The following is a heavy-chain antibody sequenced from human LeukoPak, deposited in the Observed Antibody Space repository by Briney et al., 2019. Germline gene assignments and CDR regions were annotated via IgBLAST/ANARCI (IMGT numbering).Heavy chain of an antibody. V-gene: IGHV3-30*18. J-gene: IGHJ3*02. Sequence: GGSLRLSCAASGFTFSSYGMHWVRQAPGKGLEWVAVISYDGSNKYYADSVKGRFTISRDNSKNTLYLQMYSLRAEDTAVYYCAKDRARVTYYPDAFDIWGQGTMVTVSS. CDR3: AKDRARVTYYPDAFDI. CDR2: ISYDGSNK. D-gene: IGHD3-22*01. CDR1: GFTFSSYG.